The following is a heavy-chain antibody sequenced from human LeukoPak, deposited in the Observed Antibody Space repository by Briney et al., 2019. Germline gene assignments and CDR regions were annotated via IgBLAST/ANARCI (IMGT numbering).Heavy chain of an antibody. CDR2: ISSSSSYI. CDR1: GFTVSSNY. J-gene: IGHJ3*02. CDR3: ARDMTTAPTNDAFDI. Sequence: GGSLRLSCAASGFTVSSNYMGWVRQAPGKGLEWVSSISSSSSYIYYADSVKGRFTISRDNAKNSLYLQMNSLRAEDTAVYYCARDMTTAPTNDAFDIWGQGTMVTVSS. D-gene: IGHD4-17*01. V-gene: IGHV3-21*01.